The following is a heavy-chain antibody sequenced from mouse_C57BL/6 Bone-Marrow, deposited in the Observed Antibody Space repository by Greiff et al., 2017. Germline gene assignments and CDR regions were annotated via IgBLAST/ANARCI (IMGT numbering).Heavy chain of an antibody. CDR3: ARPPYYYDSTYCFDY. CDR1: GYTFTDYY. V-gene: IGHV1-19*01. D-gene: IGHD1-1*01. CDR2: INPYNGGT. Sequence: EVQLQQSGPVLVKPGASVKMSCKASGYTFTDYYMNWVKQSHGKSLEWIGVINPYNGGTSYNQKFKGKATLTVDKSSSTAYMELNSLTSEDSAVYYCARPPYYYDSTYCFDYWGQGTTLTVSS. J-gene: IGHJ2*01.